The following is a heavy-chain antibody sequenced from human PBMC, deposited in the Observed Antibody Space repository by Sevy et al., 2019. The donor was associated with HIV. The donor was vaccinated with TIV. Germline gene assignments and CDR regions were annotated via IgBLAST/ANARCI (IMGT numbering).Heavy chain of an antibody. CDR1: GYTFTRYA. D-gene: IGHD3-22*01. CDR2: INAGNGNT. J-gene: IGHJ4*02. V-gene: IGHV1-3*01. Sequence: ASVKVSCKASGYTFTRYAMHWVRQAPGQRLEWMGWINAGNGNTKYSQKFQGRVTITRDTSASTAYMELSSLRSEDTAVYYCARGPVLGVPDSSGYDYYFDYWGQGTLVTVSS. CDR3: ARGPVLGVPDSSGYDYYFDY.